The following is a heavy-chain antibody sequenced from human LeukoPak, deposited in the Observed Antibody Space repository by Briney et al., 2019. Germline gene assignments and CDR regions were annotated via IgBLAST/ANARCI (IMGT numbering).Heavy chain of an antibody. CDR2: IWYDGSNK. Sequence: GGSLRLSCAASGFTFSSYTMNWVRQAPGKGLEWVAVIWYDGSNKYYADSVKGRFTISRDNSKNTLYLQMNSLRAEDMAVYYCARGKGSTTRYYFDYWGQGTLVTVSS. J-gene: IGHJ4*02. V-gene: IGHV3-33*08. D-gene: IGHD2-2*01. CDR1: GFTFSSYT. CDR3: ARGKGSTTRYYFDY.